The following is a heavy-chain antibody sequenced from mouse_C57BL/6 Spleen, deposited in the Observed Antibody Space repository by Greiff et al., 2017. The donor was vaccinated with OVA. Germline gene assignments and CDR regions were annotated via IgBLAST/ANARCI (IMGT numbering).Heavy chain of an antibody. Sequence: QVQLQQPGAELVKPGASVKLSCKASGYTFTSYWMQWVKQRPGQGLEWIGEIDPSDSYTNYNQKFKGKATLTVDTSSSTAYMQISSLTSEDSAVYYCARRGNYYGSSSNYGVWGTGTTVTVSS. J-gene: IGHJ1*03. CDR2: IDPSDSYT. CDR1: GYTFTSYW. V-gene: IGHV1-50*01. CDR3: ARRGNYYGSSSNYGV. D-gene: IGHD1-1*01.